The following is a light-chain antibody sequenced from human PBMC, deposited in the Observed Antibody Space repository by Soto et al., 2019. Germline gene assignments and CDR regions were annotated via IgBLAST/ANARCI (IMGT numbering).Light chain of an antibody. CDR1: QSVGSH. V-gene: IGKV3-15*01. Sequence: EIVMTQSPVTLSVSPGERATLSCRASQSVGSHLAWYQQRPGQAPRLLIYGASYRATGIPPRFSGSGSGTDFTLTISSLLSEDFAVYYCQQYDNWPPFTFGPGTKVDIK. J-gene: IGKJ3*01. CDR3: QQYDNWPPFT. CDR2: GAS.